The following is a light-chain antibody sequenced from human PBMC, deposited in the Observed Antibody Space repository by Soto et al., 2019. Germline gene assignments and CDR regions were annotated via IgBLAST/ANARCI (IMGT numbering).Light chain of an antibody. CDR2: GAS. V-gene: IGKV3-15*01. J-gene: IGKJ3*01. CDR1: QSVSNN. CDR3: QQYTSWPFT. Sequence: EIVLTQSPATLSVFPGEKATLSCGASQSVSNNLAWYHQKPGQAPRPLIYGASTRATGVPARFSGSASGTEFNIILSGLQYADSVIYCRQQYTSWPFTFGPGTKAAIE.